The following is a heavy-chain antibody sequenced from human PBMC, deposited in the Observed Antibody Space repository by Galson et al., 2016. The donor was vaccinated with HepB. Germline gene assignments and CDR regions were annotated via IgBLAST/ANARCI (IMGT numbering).Heavy chain of an antibody. J-gene: IGHJ6*02. V-gene: IGHV2-70*01. CDR3: ARTRVDFRGGYYVVDV. D-gene: IGHD3-3*01. Sequence: PALVKPTQTLTLTCTFSGFSLGTSGMCVTWIRQPPGKVLEWLALIDWEDDKYYSSYLKTTLTISKDTSKNQVVLTMTNVDPVDTATYYCARTRVDFRGGYYVVDVWGQGTTVTVSS. CDR1: GFSLGTSGMC. CDR2: IDWEDDK.